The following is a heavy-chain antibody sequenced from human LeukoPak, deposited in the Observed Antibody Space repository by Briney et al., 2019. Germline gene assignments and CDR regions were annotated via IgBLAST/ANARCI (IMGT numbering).Heavy chain of an antibody. CDR1: VYTFTDFY. D-gene: IGHD3-16*01. V-gene: IGHV1-2*02. Sequence: GASVKVSCKASVYTFTDFYMHWARQAPGQGLEWLGWMNPKTGETRYGQNFRGRVTMTRDTSITTAYMELSSLRSDDTAVYYCAREAGDNTYNVWGQGTMVTVS. CDR3: AREAGDNTYNV. J-gene: IGHJ3*01. CDR2: MNPKTGET.